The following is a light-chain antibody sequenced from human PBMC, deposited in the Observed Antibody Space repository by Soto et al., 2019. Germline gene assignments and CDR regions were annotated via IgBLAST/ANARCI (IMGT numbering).Light chain of an antibody. CDR1: SSDVGVYNY. J-gene: IGLJ1*01. CDR2: DVS. Sequence: QSALIQPRSVSGSPGQSVTISCTGTSSDVGVYNYVSWYQQYPGKAPKIMIYDVSKRPSGVPDRFSGSKSDNTASLTISGLQAEDEADYYCCSYAGSYTFVFGIGTKSPS. CDR3: CSYAGSYTFV. V-gene: IGLV2-11*01.